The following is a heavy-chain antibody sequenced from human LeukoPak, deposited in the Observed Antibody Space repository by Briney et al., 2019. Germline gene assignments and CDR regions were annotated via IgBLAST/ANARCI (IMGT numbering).Heavy chain of an antibody. Sequence: PPETLSLTCAVPVGSITSYSWSSIRQPPGKRQEWIGHVYYIVSTNYNPSLKSRATISRDTSTKRTSRNLRSVTAADTAVYYCARLYGDYLHFDYWGQGTLVTVSS. CDR3: ARLYGDYLHFDY. V-gene: IGHV4-59*01. D-gene: IGHD4-17*01. CDR1: VGSITSYS. CDR2: VYYIVST. J-gene: IGHJ4*02.